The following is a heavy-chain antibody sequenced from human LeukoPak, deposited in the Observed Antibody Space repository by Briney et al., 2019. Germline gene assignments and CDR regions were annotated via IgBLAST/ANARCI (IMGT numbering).Heavy chain of an antibody. Sequence: GGSLRLSCAASGFTFSSYGMHWVRKAPGKGLGWVAVISYDGSNKYYADSVKGRFTISRDNSKNTLYLQMNSLRAEDTAVYYCAKDPVRGSSGWYPVYWGQGTLVTVSS. CDR1: GFTFSSYG. CDR2: ISYDGSNK. J-gene: IGHJ4*02. CDR3: AKDPVRGSSGWYPVY. V-gene: IGHV3-30*18. D-gene: IGHD6-19*01.